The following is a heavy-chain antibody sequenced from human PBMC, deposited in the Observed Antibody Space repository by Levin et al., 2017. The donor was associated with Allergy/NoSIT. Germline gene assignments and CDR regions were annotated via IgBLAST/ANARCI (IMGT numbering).Heavy chain of an antibody. Sequence: KISCKASGYTFTSYGISWVRQAPGQGLEWMGWISAYNGNTNYAQKLQGRVTMTTDTSTSTAYMELRSLRSDDTAVYYCARAHMSSGWYSWAYPNSLVGNWFDPWGQGTLVTVSS. D-gene: IGHD6-19*01. CDR3: ARAHMSSGWYSWAYPNSLVGNWFDP. CDR1: GYTFTSYG. CDR2: ISAYNGNT. J-gene: IGHJ5*02. V-gene: IGHV1-18*01.